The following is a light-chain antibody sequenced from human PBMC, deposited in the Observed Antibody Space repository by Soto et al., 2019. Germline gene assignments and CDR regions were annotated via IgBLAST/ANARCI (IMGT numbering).Light chain of an antibody. J-gene: IGKJ1*01. CDR2: GAS. Sequence: EIVLTQSPGTLSLSPGERATLSCRASQSVRSSVLAWYQQKPGQAPRLLIYGASSRATGIPDRFSGSGSGTDFTLAISRLEPEDFAVDYCQQYDRSPWTFGQGTKLEIK. CDR3: QQYDRSPWT. CDR1: QSVRSSV. V-gene: IGKV3-20*01.